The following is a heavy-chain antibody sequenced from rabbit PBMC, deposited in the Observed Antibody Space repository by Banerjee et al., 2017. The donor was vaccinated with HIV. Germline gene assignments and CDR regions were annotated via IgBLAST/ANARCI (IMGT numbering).Heavy chain of an antibody. J-gene: IGHJ4*01. V-gene: IGHV1S45*01. Sequence: QEQLEESGGDLVMPEGSLTLTCTASGFSFSSSYWICWVRQAPGKGLEWIACIYTGSGNTYYASWAKGRFTISKTSSTTVTLQMTSLTAADTATYFCARSPYGVFSDYGAFKLWGQGTLVTVS. CDR2: IYTGSGNT. CDR1: GFSFSSSYW. CDR3: ARSPYGVFSDYGAFKL. D-gene: IGHD1-1*01.